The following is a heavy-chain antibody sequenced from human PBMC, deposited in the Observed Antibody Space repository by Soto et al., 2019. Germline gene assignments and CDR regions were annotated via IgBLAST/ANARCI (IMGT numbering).Heavy chain of an antibody. Sequence: SETLSLTCAVSGGSISSSSWWSWVRQPPGKGPEWIGEINHSGSTNYNPSLKSRVTISVDTSKNQFSLKLSSVTAADTAVYYCARGRFTTSWGQGTLVTVS. CDR1: GGSISSSSW. J-gene: IGHJ4*02. V-gene: IGHV4-4*02. CDR3: ARGRFTTS. CDR2: INHSGST. D-gene: IGHD3-22*01.